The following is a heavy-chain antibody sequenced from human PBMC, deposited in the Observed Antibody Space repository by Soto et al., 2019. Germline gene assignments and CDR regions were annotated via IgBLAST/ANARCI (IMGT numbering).Heavy chain of an antibody. D-gene: IGHD6-6*01. J-gene: IGHJ6*02. CDR2: NYYSGIT. V-gene: IGHV4-31*01. CDR1: GGSISSGGYY. Sequence: QVQLQESGPGLVKPSQTLSLACTVSGGSISSGGYYWTWIRQHPGKGLEWIGYNYYSGITYYNPSLKSPVTXSXEXSEXQFSLKLSSVTAADTAVYYCARGSSIAGLYYGMDVWGQGTTVTVSS. CDR3: ARGSSIAGLYYGMDV.